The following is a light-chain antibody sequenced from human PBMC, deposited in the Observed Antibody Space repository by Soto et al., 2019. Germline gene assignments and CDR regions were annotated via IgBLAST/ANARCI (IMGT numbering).Light chain of an antibody. CDR2: AAS. CDR3: QHSYITPHT. V-gene: IGKV1-39*01. Sequence: DIQMTQSPSSLSASVGDRVTITCRASQSISSYLNWYQQKPGKAPKLLIYAASSLQSRVPSRFSGSGSGTDFTLTISSLQPEDFATYYFQHSYITPHTFGQGTRLEIK. J-gene: IGKJ5*01. CDR1: QSISSY.